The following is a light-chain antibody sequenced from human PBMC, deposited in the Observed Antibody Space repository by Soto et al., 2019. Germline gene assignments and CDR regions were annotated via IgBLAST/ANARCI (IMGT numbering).Light chain of an antibody. CDR2: DAS. Sequence: DIQMTQSPSTLSASVGDRVTITCRASQSISSWLAWYQQKPGKAPKLLIYDASSLDSGVPSRFSGSGSGTEFTLTISSLQPDDFVTYYCQQYNSYSLTFGQGTKLEIK. CDR1: QSISSW. V-gene: IGKV1-5*01. CDR3: QQYNSYSLT. J-gene: IGKJ2*01.